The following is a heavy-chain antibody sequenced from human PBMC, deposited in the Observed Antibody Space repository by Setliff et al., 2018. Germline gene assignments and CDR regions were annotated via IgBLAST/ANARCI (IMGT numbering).Heavy chain of an antibody. V-gene: IGHV5-51*01. J-gene: IGHJ3*02. D-gene: IGHD6-25*01. CDR3: ARLGAPASHDAFDI. Sequence: GESLKISCMGSGYRFTTYWIGWVRQMPGKGLEWMGIVFSGDSDTRYSPSFQGQVTMSADKSINTAYLQWSSLKASDTAMYYCARLGAPASHDAFDIWGQGTMVTVSS. CDR2: VFSGDSDT. CDR1: GYRFTTYW.